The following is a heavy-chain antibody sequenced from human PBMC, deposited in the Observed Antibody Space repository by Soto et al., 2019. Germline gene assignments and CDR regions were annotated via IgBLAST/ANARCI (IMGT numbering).Heavy chain of an antibody. CDR2: IYHSGST. Sequence: PSETLSLTCAVSGGSISSGGYPWSWIRQPPGKGLEWIGYIYHSGSTYYNPSLKSRVTISVDRSKNQFSLKLSSVTAADTAVYYCASGSVRYYDSSGAEYFQHWGQGTLVTVSS. CDR3: ASGSVRYYDSSGAEYFQH. CDR1: GGSISSGGYP. J-gene: IGHJ1*01. V-gene: IGHV4-30-2*01. D-gene: IGHD3-22*01.